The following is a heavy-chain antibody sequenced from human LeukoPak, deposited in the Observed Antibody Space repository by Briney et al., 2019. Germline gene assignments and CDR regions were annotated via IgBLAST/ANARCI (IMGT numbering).Heavy chain of an antibody. J-gene: IGHJ4*02. V-gene: IGHV4-31*03. CDR2: IYYSGST. CDR1: GGSISSGGYY. CDR3: ARQWRNGGNSPFDY. D-gene: IGHD4-23*01. Sequence: PSETLSLTCTVSGGSISSGGYYWSWIRQHPGKGLEWIGYIYYSGSTYYNPSLKSRVTISVDTSKNQFSLKLSSVTVADTAVYYCARQWRNGGNSPFDYWGQGTLVTVSS.